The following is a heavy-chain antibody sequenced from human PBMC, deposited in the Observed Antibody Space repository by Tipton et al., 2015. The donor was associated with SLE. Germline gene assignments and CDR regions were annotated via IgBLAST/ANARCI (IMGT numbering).Heavy chain of an antibody. CDR1: GFTFSRYA. Sequence: SLRLSCAASGFTFSRYAMYWVRQAPGKGLEYVSAISSNGGSTYHANSVKGRFTISRDNSKNTLYLQMGSLRAEDMAVYYCAIFPYCSSTSCFSNWFDPWGQGTLVTVSS. D-gene: IGHD2-2*01. V-gene: IGHV3-64*01. CDR2: ISSNGGST. J-gene: IGHJ5*02. CDR3: AIFPYCSSTSCFSNWFDP.